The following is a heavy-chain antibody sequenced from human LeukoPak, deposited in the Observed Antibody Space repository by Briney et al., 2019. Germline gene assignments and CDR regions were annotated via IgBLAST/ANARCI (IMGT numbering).Heavy chain of an antibody. CDR2: IRGTDTNT. V-gene: IGHV3-23*01. CDR1: GFTFSSYR. D-gene: IGHD3-10*01. Sequence: GGSLRLSCAASGFTFSSYRMNWVRQAPGRSLEWVSAIRGTDTNTYYADSVRGRFTISRDNSNNTLFLQMNGLRAEDTAVYYCAKAGFYYGSGNMSPLGIGYFTMDVWGQGTTVTVSS. CDR3: AKAGFYYGSGNMSPLGIGYFTMDV. J-gene: IGHJ6*02.